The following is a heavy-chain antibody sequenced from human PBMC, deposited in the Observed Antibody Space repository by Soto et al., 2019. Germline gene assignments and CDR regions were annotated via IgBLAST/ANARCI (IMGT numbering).Heavy chain of an antibody. Sequence: ESGGGLVQPGGSLGLSCAASGFTVSSNYMSWVRQAPGKGLEWVSVIYSGGSTYYADSVKGRFTISRDNSKNTLYLQMNSLRAEDTAVYYCARDRIPTGMDVWGQGTTVTVSS. CDR2: IYSGGST. J-gene: IGHJ6*02. V-gene: IGHV3-66*01. CDR1: GFTVSSNY. CDR3: ARDRIPTGMDV.